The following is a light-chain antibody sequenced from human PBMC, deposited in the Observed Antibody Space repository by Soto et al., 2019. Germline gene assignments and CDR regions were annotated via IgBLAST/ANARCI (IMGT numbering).Light chain of an antibody. CDR3: SSYTSTNTWV. V-gene: IGLV2-18*02. J-gene: IGLJ3*02. CDR1: SSDVGTYNR. Sequence: QSALTQPPSVSGSPGQSVTISCTGTSSDVGTYNRVSWYQQPPGTAPKLMIYEVSNRPSGVPDRFSGSKSGNTASLTVSGLQAEDEGDYYCSSYTSTNTWVFGGGTKVTVL. CDR2: EVS.